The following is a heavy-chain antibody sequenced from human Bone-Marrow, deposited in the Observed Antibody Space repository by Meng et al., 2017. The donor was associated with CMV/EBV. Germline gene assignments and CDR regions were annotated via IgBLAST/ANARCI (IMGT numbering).Heavy chain of an antibody. CDR2: ISSSSSYI. V-gene: IGHV3-21*01. J-gene: IGHJ4*02. CDR1: GFTFSSYS. Sequence: GESLKISCAASGFTFSSYSMNWVRQAPGKGLEWVSSISSSSSYIYYADSVKSRFTISRDNAKNSLYLQMNSLRAEDTAFYYCARGDPWGKTFGYFDYWGQGTLVTVSS. CDR3: ARGDPWGKTFGYFDY. D-gene: IGHD3-3*01.